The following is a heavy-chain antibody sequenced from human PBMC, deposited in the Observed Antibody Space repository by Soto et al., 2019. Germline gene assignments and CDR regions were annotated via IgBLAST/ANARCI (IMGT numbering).Heavy chain of an antibody. CDR2: INANSGGT. Sequence: ASVKVSSKASGDTFTGFYMHWVRQAPGQGLEWMGFINANSGGTNYAKKFRGRVTMTRDTSISKAYMELSRLTSYDTAVYYCARLRLLFDAFHXWGQGTMVTVS. J-gene: IGHJ3*01. CDR3: ARLRLLFDAFHX. V-gene: IGHV1-2*02. CDR1: GDTFTGFY. D-gene: IGHD4-17*01.